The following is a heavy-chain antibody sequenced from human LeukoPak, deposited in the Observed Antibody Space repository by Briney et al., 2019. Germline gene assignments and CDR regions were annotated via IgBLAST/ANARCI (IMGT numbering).Heavy chain of an antibody. CDR3: ARSYYDFWSGSLNWFDP. CDR1: GYTFTSYG. D-gene: IGHD3-3*01. Sequence: ASVKVSCKASGYTFTSYGINWVRQATGQGLEWMGWMNPNSGNTGYAQKFQGRVTITRNTSISTAYMELSSLRSEDTAVYYCARSYYDFWSGSLNWFDPWGQGTLVTVSS. CDR2: MNPNSGNT. V-gene: IGHV1-8*03. J-gene: IGHJ5*02.